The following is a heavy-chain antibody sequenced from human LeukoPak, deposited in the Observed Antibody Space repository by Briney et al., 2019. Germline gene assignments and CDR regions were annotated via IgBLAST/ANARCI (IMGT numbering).Heavy chain of an antibody. V-gene: IGHV3-23*01. CDR2: ILGSGDST. Sequence: PGGSLRLSCVASGFTFSNYAMSWVRQAPGKGLEWVSAILGSGDSTYYADSVKGRFTISRDNSKNTVYLQMSSLRVEDTAVYYCAKAGVRCSSTSCYMTNYYYYMDVWGKGTTVTVSS. J-gene: IGHJ6*03. CDR1: GFTFSNYA. CDR3: AKAGVRCSSTSCYMTNYYYYMDV. D-gene: IGHD2-2*02.